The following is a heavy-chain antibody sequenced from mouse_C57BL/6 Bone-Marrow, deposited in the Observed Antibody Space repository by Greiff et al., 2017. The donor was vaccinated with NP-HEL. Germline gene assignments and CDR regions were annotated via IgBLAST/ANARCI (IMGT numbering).Heavy chain of an antibody. V-gene: IGHV10-1*01. D-gene: IGHD2-3*01. J-gene: IGHJ1*03. Sequence: EVKLVESGGGLVQPKGSLKLSCAASGFSFNTYAMNWVRQAPGKGLEWVARIRSKSNNYATYYADSVKDRFTISRDDSESMLYLQMNNLKTEDTAMYYCVRRIYDGYYDWYFDVWGTGTTVTVSS. CDR2: IRSKSNNYAT. CDR1: GFSFNTYA. CDR3: VRRIYDGYYDWYFDV.